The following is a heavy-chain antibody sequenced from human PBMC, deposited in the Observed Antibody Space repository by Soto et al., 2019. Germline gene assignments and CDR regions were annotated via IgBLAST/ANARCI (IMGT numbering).Heavy chain of an antibody. V-gene: IGHV4-59*01. CDR2: IHYNGNT. CDR3: AREGNLGRWLQPLDF. Sequence: QVQLQVSAPGLVKPSETLSLTCTVSGDSISASSWSWVRQPPGKGLEWIGNIHYNGNTKYNPSLKSRVTMSVDTSKNQFSLKLISVTAADTAKYFCAREGNLGRWLQPLDFLGQGTLVTVSS. D-gene: IGHD5-12*01. CDR1: GDSISASS. J-gene: IGHJ4*02.